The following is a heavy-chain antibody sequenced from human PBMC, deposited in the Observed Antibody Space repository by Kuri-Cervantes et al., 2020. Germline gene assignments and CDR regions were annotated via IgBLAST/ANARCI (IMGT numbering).Heavy chain of an antibody. CDR1: GYTFTGYY. CDR3: ARDLSLRYFDWFDRSYYYYGMDV. J-gene: IGHJ6*02. V-gene: IGHV1-2*02. Sequence: ASVKVSCKASGYTFTGYYMHWVRQAPGQGLEWMGWINPNSGGTNYAQKFQGRVTMTRDTSISTAYMELSSLRSDDTAVYYCARDLSLRYFDWFDRSYYYYGMDVWGQGTTVTVSS. CDR2: INPNSGGT. D-gene: IGHD3-9*01.